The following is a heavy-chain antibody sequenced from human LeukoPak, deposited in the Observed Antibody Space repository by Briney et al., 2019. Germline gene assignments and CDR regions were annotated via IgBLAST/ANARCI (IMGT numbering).Heavy chain of an antibody. Sequence: PSETLSLTCTVSGGSISNYYWNWIRQPAGKGPEWIGRIFSDGATNYNPSLNSRVTMSMDTSKNQFSLRLSSVTAADTATYYCARIYPALFDNWGQGTLVTVSS. CDR3: ARIYPALFDN. J-gene: IGHJ4*02. V-gene: IGHV4-4*07. CDR2: IFSDGAT. D-gene: IGHD3-16*02. CDR1: GGSISNYY.